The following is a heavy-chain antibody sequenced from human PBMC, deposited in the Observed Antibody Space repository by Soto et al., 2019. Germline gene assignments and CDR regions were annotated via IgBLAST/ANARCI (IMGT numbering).Heavy chain of an antibody. Sequence: QLQLQESGSGLVRPSQTLSLTCTVSGASIGSGSYSWNWIRQPPGKGLEWIGYLHHSGDTYFNPSLRRRVSISVDRSNNQFSLKLISVTAADTAVYYCARFPLWFGELDYLGQGALVTVSS. CDR1: GASIGSGSYS. V-gene: IGHV4-30-2*01. D-gene: IGHD3-10*01. J-gene: IGHJ4*02. CDR3: ARFPLWFGELDY. CDR2: LHHSGDT.